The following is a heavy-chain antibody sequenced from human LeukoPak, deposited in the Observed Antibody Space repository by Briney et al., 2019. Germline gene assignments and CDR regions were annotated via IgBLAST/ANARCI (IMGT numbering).Heavy chain of an antibody. Sequence: GGSLRLSCAASGLTLSSHWMHWVRQAPGKGLVWVSRITNDGSSTTYADSVKGRFTISRDNAKNSLYLQMNSLRAEDTAIYYCTRVGYIDEGIDYWGQGTLVTVSS. J-gene: IGHJ4*02. V-gene: IGHV3-74*01. D-gene: IGHD5-24*01. CDR2: ITNDGSST. CDR3: TRVGYIDEGIDY. CDR1: GLTLSSHW.